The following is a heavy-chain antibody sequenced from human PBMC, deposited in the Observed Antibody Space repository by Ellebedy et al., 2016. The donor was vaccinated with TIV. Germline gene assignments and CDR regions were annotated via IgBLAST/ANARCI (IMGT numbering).Heavy chain of an antibody. CDR1: GFTFGGFG. D-gene: IGHD4-17*01. CDR3: AREDGDYPVDALDI. V-gene: IGHV3-30*03. J-gene: IGHJ3*02. Sequence: GESLKISXAGSGFTFGGFGIHWVRQAPGKGLEWVAVILYDGTKKFYSDSVKGRFTVSRDNSKNILHLHMNNLRSEDTAVYYCAREDGDYPVDALDIWGQGTMVTVSS. CDR2: ILYDGTKK.